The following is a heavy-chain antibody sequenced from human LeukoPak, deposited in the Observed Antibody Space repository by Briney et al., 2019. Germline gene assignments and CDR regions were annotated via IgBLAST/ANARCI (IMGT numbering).Heavy chain of an antibody. CDR1: GYSISSGYY. Sequence: SETLSLTCAVSGYSISSGYYWGWIRQPPGKGLEWIGSNYHSGSTYYNPSLKSRVTISVDTSKNQFSLKLSSVTAADTAVYYCARGDYYDNSGYLYYWGQGTLVTVSS. CDR3: ARGDYYDNSGYLYY. CDR2: NYHSGST. J-gene: IGHJ4*02. V-gene: IGHV4-38-2*01. D-gene: IGHD3-22*01.